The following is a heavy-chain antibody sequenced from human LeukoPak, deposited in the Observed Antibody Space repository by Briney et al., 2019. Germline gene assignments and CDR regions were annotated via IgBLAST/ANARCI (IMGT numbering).Heavy chain of an antibody. D-gene: IGHD3-22*01. CDR3: AKSYYDNSGYYYPGAFDI. J-gene: IGHJ3*02. CDR1: GSTFSSYA. CDR2: ISGSGGST. Sequence: GGSLRLSCAASGSTFSSYAMSWVRQAPGKGLEWVSGISGSGGSTYYADSVKGRFTISRDNSKNTLYLQMNSLRAEDTAIYYCAKSYYDNSGYYYPGAFDIWGQGTMVTVSS. V-gene: IGHV3-23*01.